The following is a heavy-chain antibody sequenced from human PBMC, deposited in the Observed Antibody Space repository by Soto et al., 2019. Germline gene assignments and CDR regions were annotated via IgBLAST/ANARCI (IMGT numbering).Heavy chain of an antibody. CDR2: IWYDGSNK. CDR1: GFTFSSYG. J-gene: IGHJ4*02. V-gene: IGHV3-33*01. D-gene: IGHD6-19*01. CDR3: ARGSGWSKGAFDY. Sequence: QVQLVESGGGVVQPGRSLRLSCAASGFTFSSYGMHWVRQAPGKGLEWVAVIWYDGSNKYYADSVKGRFTISRDNSKNTLYLRMNSLRADDTAVYYCARGSGWSKGAFDYWGQGTLVTVSS.